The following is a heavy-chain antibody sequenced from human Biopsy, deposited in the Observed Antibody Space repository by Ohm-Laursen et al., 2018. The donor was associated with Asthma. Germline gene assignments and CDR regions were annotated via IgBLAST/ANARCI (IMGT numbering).Heavy chain of an antibody. Sequence: SQTLSLTCTVSGGSISSGAYYWSCVRQPPGKGLEWIGYIYYIGSTYYNPSLKSRFAISLDTSKDQFSLKLSSVTAADTAVYFCARRGGVRRYFDYWGQGTLVTVSS. CDR2: IYYIGST. J-gene: IGHJ4*02. CDR3: ARRGGVRRYFDY. D-gene: IGHD3-16*01. CDR1: GGSISSGAYY. V-gene: IGHV4-30-4*01.